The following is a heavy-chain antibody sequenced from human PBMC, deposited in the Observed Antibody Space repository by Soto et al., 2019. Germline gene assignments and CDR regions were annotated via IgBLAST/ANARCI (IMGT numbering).Heavy chain of an antibody. Sequence: QVQLVESGGGVVQPGRSLRLSCAASGFTFSSYGMHWVRQAPGKGLEWVAVISYDGSNKYYADSVKGRFTISRDNSKNTLYLQKKSLSAEDRAVYYCAKCQGDTARVMPFQHWGQGTLVTVSS. CDR3: AKCQGDTARVMPFQH. J-gene: IGHJ1*01. CDR1: GFTFSSYG. CDR2: ISYDGSNK. V-gene: IGHV3-30*18. D-gene: IGHD5-18*01.